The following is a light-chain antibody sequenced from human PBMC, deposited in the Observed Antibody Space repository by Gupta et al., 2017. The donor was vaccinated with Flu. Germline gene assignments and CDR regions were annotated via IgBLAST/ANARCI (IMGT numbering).Light chain of an antibody. CDR3: QHYNNCPIT. CDR1: QSVSSD. J-gene: IGKJ5*01. CDR2: GPS. Sequence: EIVMTQSPATLSVSPGDRSTLSCRASQSVSSDLAWYQQKPVQTPRLLIYGPSTRATGLPARFSGSGSGTEFTLTISSLQSEDFAVYYCQHYNNCPITFGQGTRLEIK. V-gene: IGKV3-15*01.